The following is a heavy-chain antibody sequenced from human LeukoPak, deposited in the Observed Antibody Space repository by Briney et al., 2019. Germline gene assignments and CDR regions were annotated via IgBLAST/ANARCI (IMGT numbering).Heavy chain of an antibody. D-gene: IGHD4-17*01. J-gene: IGHJ4*02. V-gene: IGHV4-34*01. CDR3: ARMTTGHDY. Sequence: SETLSLTCGVSGTSFTSYYWSWIRQTPGKGLEWIGEVNHSGYTNMNPSLKSQVTISVDTSKNQFSLMMTSVTAADTAVYFCARMTTGHDYWGQGILVTVSS. CDR1: GTSFTSYY. CDR2: VNHSGYT.